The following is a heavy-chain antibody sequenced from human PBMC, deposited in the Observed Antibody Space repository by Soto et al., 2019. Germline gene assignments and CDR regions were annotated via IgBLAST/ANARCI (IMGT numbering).Heavy chain of an antibody. CDR2: IRSKGYGGTK. V-gene: IGHV3-49*05. CDR1: GFTFGDYA. CDR3: TRGIVVVVAATDAFDI. D-gene: IGHD2-15*01. Sequence: EVQLVESGGGLVKPGRSLRLSCTASGFTFGDYAMSWFRQAPGKGLEWVGCIRSKGYGGTKEYAASVKGRFTISRDESKSIAYLQMNSLKTEDTAVYYCTRGIVVVVAATDAFDIWGQGTMVTVSS. J-gene: IGHJ3*02.